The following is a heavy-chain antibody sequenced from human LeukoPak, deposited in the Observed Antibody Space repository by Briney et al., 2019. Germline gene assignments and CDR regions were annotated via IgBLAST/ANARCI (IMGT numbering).Heavy chain of an antibody. CDR3: AKDLPAYYYGSGSYDY. CDR2: IYSDGST. D-gene: IGHD3-10*01. V-gene: IGHV3-23*03. CDR1: GFTFSSYV. Sequence: GGSLRLSCAASGFTFSSYVMSWVRQAPGKGLEWVSVIYSDGSTYYADSVKDRFTISRDNSKNTLYLQMNSLRAEDTAVYYCAKDLPAYYYGSGSYDYWGQGTLVTVSS. J-gene: IGHJ4*02.